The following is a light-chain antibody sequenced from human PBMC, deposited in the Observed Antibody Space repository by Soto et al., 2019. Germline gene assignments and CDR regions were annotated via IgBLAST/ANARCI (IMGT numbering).Light chain of an antibody. J-gene: IGKJ1*01. Sequence: AIRMTQSPSSFSASTGDRVTITCRASQGISSYLAWYQQKPGKAPKLLIYAASTLQSGVPSRFSGSGSGTDFNLTISCLQSEDFATYSCQQYYSYPRTFGQGTKVEIK. CDR1: QGISSY. V-gene: IGKV1-8*01. CDR2: AAS. CDR3: QQYYSYPRT.